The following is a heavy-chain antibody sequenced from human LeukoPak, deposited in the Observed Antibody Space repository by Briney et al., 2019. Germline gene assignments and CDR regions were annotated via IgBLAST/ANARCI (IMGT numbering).Heavy chain of an antibody. Sequence: SETLSLTCTVSGGSIGSYYWSWIRQPPGKGLEWIGYIYYSGSTNYNPSLKSRVTISVDTSKNQFSLKLSSVTAADTAVYYCARDVGYSSFDYWGQGTLVTVSS. D-gene: IGHD6-19*01. CDR2: IYYSGST. V-gene: IGHV4-59*01. CDR1: GGSIGSYY. J-gene: IGHJ4*02. CDR3: ARDVGYSSFDY.